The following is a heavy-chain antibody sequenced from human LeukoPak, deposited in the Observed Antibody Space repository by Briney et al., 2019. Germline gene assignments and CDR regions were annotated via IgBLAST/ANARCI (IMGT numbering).Heavy chain of an antibody. CDR2: ISSSSSYI. CDR1: GFTFSSYS. CDR3: ARDSMIVVVITYTFDY. D-gene: IGHD3-22*01. J-gene: IGHJ4*02. V-gene: IGHV3-21*01. Sequence: GGSLRLSCAASGFTFSSYSMNWVRQAPGKGREWVSSISSSSSYIYYADSVKGRFTISRANAKNSLNLQMNSLRAGDSAVCYCARDSMIVVVITYTFDYWGQGTMVTVSS.